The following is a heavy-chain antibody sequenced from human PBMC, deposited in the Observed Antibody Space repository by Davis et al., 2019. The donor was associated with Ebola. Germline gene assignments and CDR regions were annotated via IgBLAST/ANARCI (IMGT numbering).Heavy chain of an antibody. V-gene: IGHV4-59*12. CDR3: ARDTRPCGGDCYDDTFDM. CDR2: IHHIGSA. J-gene: IGHJ3*02. D-gene: IGHD2-21*01. CDR1: GVSITTYF. Sequence: PSETLSLTCTVSGVSITTYFWSWIRQPPGKGLEWVGYIHHIGSANSNPSLKSRVTFSIDTSTSQVSLKLTSVTAADTAVYYCARDTRPCGGDCYDDTFDMWGQGTMVIVSS.